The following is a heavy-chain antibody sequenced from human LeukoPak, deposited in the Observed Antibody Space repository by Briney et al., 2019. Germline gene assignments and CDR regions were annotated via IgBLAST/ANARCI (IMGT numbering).Heavy chain of an antibody. J-gene: IGHJ4*02. CDR3: AKDRHTVTTFDY. V-gene: IGHV3-30*18. D-gene: IGHD4-11*01. CDR2: ISYDGRNE. CDR1: GFTFSSFG. Sequence: PGRSPRLSCAASGFTFSSFGMHWVRQAPGQGLEWVAVISYDGRNEYYADSVKGRFTISRDNSKNTVYLQMNSLRPEDTAVYYCAKDRHTVTTFDYWGQGTLVTVSS.